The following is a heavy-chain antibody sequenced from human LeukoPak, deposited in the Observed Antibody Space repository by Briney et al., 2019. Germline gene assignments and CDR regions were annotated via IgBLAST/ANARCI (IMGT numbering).Heavy chain of an antibody. CDR1: GFTFSTYG. V-gene: IGHV3-33*01. J-gene: IGHJ4*02. Sequence: GGSLRPSCAASGFTFSTYGMHWVRQAPGKGLEWVAVIWSDGSNENYADSVKGRFTISRDNSKNTLYLQMNSLRAEDTAVYYCARDLGGGPFDFWGQGTLVTVSS. D-gene: IGHD3-16*01. CDR2: IWSDGSNE. CDR3: ARDLGGGPFDF.